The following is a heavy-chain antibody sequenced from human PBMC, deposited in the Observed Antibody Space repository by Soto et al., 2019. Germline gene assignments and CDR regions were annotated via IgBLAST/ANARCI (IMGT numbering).Heavy chain of an antibody. CDR2: TYFRSKWYN. Sequence: SQTLSLTCAISGDSVSSNTASWNWLRQSPSRGLEWLGRTYFRSKWYNDYAVSVKSRIIINPDTSNNQFSLQLNSVTPEDTAVYFCAKGDNLGPKTGYAFDPWGQGIMVTVS. D-gene: IGHD5-12*01. CDR1: GDSVSSNTAS. CDR3: AKGDNLGPKTGYAFDP. J-gene: IGHJ5*02. V-gene: IGHV6-1*01.